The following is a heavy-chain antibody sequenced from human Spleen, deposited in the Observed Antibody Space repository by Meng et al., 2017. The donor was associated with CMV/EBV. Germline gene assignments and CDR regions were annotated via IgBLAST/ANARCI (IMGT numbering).Heavy chain of an antibody. CDR3: AHRDYYNSGGYYS. D-gene: IGHD3-22*01. V-gene: IGHV2-5*02. J-gene: IGHJ4*02. Sequence: VSGLSIITTGGGVGWFRQPPRKALEWLALIYWDDDKRYSPSLKSRLTITKDTSKNQVVLKMANMDPVDTATYYCAHRDYYNSGGYYSWGQGTLVTVSS. CDR2: IYWDDDK. CDR1: GLSIITTGGG.